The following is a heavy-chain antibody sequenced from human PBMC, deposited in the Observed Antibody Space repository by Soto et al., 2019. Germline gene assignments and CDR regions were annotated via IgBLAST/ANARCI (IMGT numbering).Heavy chain of an antibody. CDR1: GGTFSSYA. CDR2: IIPIFGTA. J-gene: IGHJ5*02. V-gene: IGHV1-69*12. D-gene: IGHD6-6*01. CDR3: AVYRSSSGVYNWFDP. Sequence: QVQLVQSGAEVKKPGSSVKVSCKASGGTFSSYAISWVRQAPGQGLEWMGGIIPIFGTANYAQKFQRSVTVHAHASTSTAYMELSSLRSEDTAVYYCAVYRSSSGVYNWFDPWGQGTLVTVSS.